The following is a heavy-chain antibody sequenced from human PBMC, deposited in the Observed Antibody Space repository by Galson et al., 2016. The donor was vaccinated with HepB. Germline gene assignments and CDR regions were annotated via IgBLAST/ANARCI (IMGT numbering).Heavy chain of an antibody. CDR1: GGSISSYY. J-gene: IGHJ6*02. Sequence: SETLSLTCTVSGGSISSYYWTWIRQSPGKGLEWIGYIYYSGSTNYNPSLKSRVTISVDTSKYQFSLKLSSVTAADTALYYCARVDSYCCYYYVMGVWGPGTTVTVSS. V-gene: IGHV4-59*01. CDR3: ARVDSYCCYYYVMGV. CDR2: IYYSGST. D-gene: IGHD2-21*02.